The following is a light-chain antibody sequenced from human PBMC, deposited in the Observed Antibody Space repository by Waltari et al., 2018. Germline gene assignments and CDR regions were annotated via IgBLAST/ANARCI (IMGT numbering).Light chain of an antibody. J-gene: IGLJ7*01. Sequence: QSVLTPPPSVSAAPGQRVTISCPGGSSNNGNHYVSWYRQFPGTAPKLLIYENSERPSGIPGRFSGSKSGTSATLDITGLQAGDEADYYCGTWDSSLSGAVFGGGTHLTVL. V-gene: IGLV1-51*02. CDR2: ENS. CDR1: SSNNGNHY. CDR3: GTWDSSLSGAV.